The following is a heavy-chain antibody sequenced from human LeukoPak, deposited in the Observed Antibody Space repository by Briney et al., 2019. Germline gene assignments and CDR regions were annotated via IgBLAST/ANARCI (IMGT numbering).Heavy chain of an antibody. D-gene: IGHD6-19*01. CDR3: ARDMAASSGY. CDR2: IYYSGST. Sequence: SETLSLTCTVSGSSISNYYWSWIRQPPGKGLEWIGYIYYSGSTNYNPSLKSRVTISVDTSKNQFSLKLSSVTAADTAVYYCARDMAASSGYWGQGTLVTVSS. J-gene: IGHJ4*02. V-gene: IGHV4-59*01. CDR1: GSSISNYY.